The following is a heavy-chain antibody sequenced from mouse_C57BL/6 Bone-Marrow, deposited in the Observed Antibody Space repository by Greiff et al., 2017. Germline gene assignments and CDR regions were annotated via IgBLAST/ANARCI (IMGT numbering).Heavy chain of an antibody. J-gene: IGHJ2*01. CDR3: ARGLYGNYESWYFDY. D-gene: IGHD2-1*01. CDR2: IYPRSGNT. Sequence: VQLQQSGAELARPGASVKLSCKASGYTFTSYGISWVKQRTGQGLEWIGEIYPRSGNTYYNEKFKGKATLTADKSSSTAYMELRSLTSEDSAVYFCARGLYGNYESWYFDYWGQGTTLTVSS. CDR1: GYTFTSYG. V-gene: IGHV1-81*01.